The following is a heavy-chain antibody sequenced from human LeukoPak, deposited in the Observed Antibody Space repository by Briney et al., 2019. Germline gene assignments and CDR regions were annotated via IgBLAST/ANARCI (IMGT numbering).Heavy chain of an antibody. CDR2: IRYDGSNE. Sequence: GGSLRLSCAASGFTFSSYGMHWVRQAPGKGLEWVSFIRYDGSNEYYADSVRGRFTISRDNSKNTLYLQMNSLRAEDTAVYYCARDAVVNYYGSGSPYDYWGQGMLVIVSS. CDR3: ARDAVVNYYGSGSPYDY. D-gene: IGHD3-10*01. CDR1: GFTFSSYG. V-gene: IGHV3-30*02. J-gene: IGHJ4*02.